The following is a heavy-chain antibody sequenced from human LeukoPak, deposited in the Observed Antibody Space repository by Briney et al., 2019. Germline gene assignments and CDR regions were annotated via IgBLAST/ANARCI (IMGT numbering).Heavy chain of an antibody. D-gene: IGHD6-13*01. J-gene: IGHJ4*02. V-gene: IGHV3-23*01. CDR1: GFTFSSYG. CDR3: AKGLIAAAGNY. CDR2: ISGSGGST. Sequence: GGSLRLSCAASGFTFSSYGRSWVRQAPGKGLEWVSAISGSGGSTYYADSVKGRFTIPRDNSKNTLYLQMNSLRAEDTAVYYCAKGLIAAAGNYWGQGTLVTVSS.